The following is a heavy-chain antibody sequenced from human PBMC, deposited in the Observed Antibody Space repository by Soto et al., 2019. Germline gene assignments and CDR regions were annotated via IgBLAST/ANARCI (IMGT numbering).Heavy chain of an antibody. Sequence: QVQLVESGGGVVQPGRSLRLSCAASGFTFSSYGIHWVRQAPGKGLEWVAVISYDGSNKYYADSMKGRFTISRDNSKNTLSLQMNSLRAEDTAVYYCAKDRYSNYRLIDYWGQGALVTVSS. J-gene: IGHJ4*02. CDR1: GFTFSSYG. D-gene: IGHD4-4*01. CDR3: AKDRYSNYRLIDY. V-gene: IGHV3-30*18. CDR2: ISYDGSNK.